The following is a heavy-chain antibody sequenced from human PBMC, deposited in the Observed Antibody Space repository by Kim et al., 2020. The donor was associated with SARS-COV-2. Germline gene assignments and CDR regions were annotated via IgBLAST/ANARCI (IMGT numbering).Heavy chain of an antibody. J-gene: IGHJ6*02. D-gene: IGHD6-13*01. V-gene: IGHV3-49*03. CDR1: GFTFGDYA. CDR2: IRSKAYGGTT. Sequence: GGSLRLSCTASGFTFGDYAMSWFRQAPGKGLEWVGFIRSKAYGGTTEYAASVKGRFTISRDDSKSIAYLQMNSLKTEDTAVYYCTVTSLGRSERARIAAAGTFRMDVWGQGTTVTVSS. CDR3: TVTSLGRSERARIAAAGTFRMDV.